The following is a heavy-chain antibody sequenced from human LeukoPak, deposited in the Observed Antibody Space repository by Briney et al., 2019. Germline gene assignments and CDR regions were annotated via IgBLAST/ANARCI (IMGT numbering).Heavy chain of an antibody. D-gene: IGHD6-13*01. V-gene: IGHV3-21*06. CDR1: GFNFRAFS. CDR2: ITSGSEYK. Sequence: GGSLRLSCVVAGFNFRAFSINWVRQAPGKGLEWISSITSGSEYKFYADSVRGRFTISRDDARNSLFLQLNNLRAGDTAIYYCVTAYIADFDYWGQGALVTVSS. J-gene: IGHJ4*02. CDR3: VTAYIADFDY.